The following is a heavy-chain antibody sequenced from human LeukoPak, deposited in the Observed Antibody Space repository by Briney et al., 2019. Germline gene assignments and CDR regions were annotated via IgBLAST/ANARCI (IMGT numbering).Heavy chain of an antibody. CDR2: ISYDGSNK. CDR3: AKAGDYYDSSGYFDY. D-gene: IGHD3-22*01. J-gene: IGHJ4*02. V-gene: IGHV3-30*04. Sequence: PGGSLRLSCAASGFTFSSYAMHWVRQAPGKGLEWVAVISYDGSNKYYADSVKGRFTISRDNSKNTLYLQMNSLRAEDTAVYYCAKAGDYYDSSGYFDYWGQGTLVTVSS. CDR1: GFTFSSYA.